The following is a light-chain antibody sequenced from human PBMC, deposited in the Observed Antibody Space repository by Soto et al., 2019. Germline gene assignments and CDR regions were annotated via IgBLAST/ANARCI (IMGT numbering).Light chain of an antibody. V-gene: IGKV4-1*01. CDR3: QQYLAYLT. CDR2: WAS. CDR1: QTVLYSSNNKSA. J-gene: IGKJ4*01. Sequence: DIVMTQSPDSLAVSLGKRATINCKSSQTVLYSSNNKSALAWLQQKPGQPPKLLIYWASTRESGVPDRFSGSGSGTDFTLTISGLQAEDVAVYYCQQYLAYLTFGGGTKVEIK.